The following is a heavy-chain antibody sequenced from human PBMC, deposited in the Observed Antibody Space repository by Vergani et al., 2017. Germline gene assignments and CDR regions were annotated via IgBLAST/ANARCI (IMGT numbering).Heavy chain of an antibody. V-gene: IGHV4-39*07. Sequence: QLQLQESGPGLVKPSETLPLTCTVSGGSIHSSSYYLGWIRQPPGKGLEWLGSIYYSGSTYYNPSLKSRVTIAVDTSKNQSSLKLSSVTAADTAVYYCASTSPMVRGVRRFYMDVWGKGTTVTVSS. D-gene: IGHD3-10*01. CDR2: IYYSGST. CDR1: GGSIHSSSYY. CDR3: ASTSPMVRGVRRFYMDV. J-gene: IGHJ6*03.